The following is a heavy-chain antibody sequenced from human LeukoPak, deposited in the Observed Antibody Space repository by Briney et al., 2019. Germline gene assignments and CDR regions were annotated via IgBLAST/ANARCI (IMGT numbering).Heavy chain of an antibody. D-gene: IGHD2-2*01. V-gene: IGHV1-2*04. J-gene: IGHJ4*02. CDR3: ARANPLHCSSTSCLFDY. Sequence: ASVKVSCKASGYTFTDYYMHWVRQAPGQGLEWMGWINPNNGGTYSTQKFQGWVTMTRDTSISTAYMELSRLTSDDTAVCYCARANPLHCSSTSCLFDYWGQGSLVTVSS. CDR2: INPNNGGT. CDR1: GYTFTDYY.